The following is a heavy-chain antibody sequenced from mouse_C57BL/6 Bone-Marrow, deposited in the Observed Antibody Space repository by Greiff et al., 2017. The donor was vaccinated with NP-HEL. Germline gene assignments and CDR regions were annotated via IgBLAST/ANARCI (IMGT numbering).Heavy chain of an antibody. Sequence: ESGAELVMPGASVKLSCKASGYTFTSYWMHWVKQRPGQGLEWIGEIDPSDSYTNYNQKFKGKSTLTVDKSSSTAYMQLSSLTSEDSAVYYCARGEGNLEGYYWGQGTTLTVSS. CDR2: IDPSDSYT. V-gene: IGHV1-69*01. J-gene: IGHJ2*01. CDR3: ARGEGNLEGYY. CDR1: GYTFTSYW.